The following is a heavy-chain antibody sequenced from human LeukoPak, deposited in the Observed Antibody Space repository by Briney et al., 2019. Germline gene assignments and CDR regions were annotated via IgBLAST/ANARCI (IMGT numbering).Heavy chain of an antibody. CDR1: GWSFSGYY. D-gene: IGHD3-22*01. CDR2: INHSGST. V-gene: IGHV4-34*01. Sequence: SETLSLTCAVHGWSFSGYYWRWIRQPPGKGLEWNGEINHSGSTNYNPYIKSRVTISVDTSKNQFSLKLSSVTAADTAVYYCARVRLRIVVTDAFDIWGQGTMVTVSS. CDR3: ARVRLRIVVTDAFDI. J-gene: IGHJ3*02.